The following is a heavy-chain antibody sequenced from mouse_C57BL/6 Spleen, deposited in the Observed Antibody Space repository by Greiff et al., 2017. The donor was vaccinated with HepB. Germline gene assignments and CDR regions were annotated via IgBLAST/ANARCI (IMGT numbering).Heavy chain of an antibody. D-gene: IGHD1-1*01. CDR2: ISYDGSN. J-gene: IGHJ4*01. V-gene: IGHV3-6*01. Sequence: EVQLQESGPGLVKPSQSLSLTCSVTGYSITSGYYWNWIRQFPGNKLEWMGYISYDGSNNYNPSLKNRISITRDTSKNQFFLKLNSVTTEDTATYYCAREYYGSYYYAMDYWGQGTSVTVSS. CDR1: GYSITSGYY. CDR3: AREYYGSYYYAMDY.